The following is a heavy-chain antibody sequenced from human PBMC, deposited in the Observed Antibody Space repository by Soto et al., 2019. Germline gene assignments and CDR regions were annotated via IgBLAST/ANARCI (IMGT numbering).Heavy chain of an antibody. Sequence: GGSLRLSCAASGFTFSSYAMHWVRQAPGKGLEYVSAISSNGGSTYYANSVKGRFTISRDNSKNTLYLQMGSLRAEDMAVYYCARHSSSSSDYWGQGTLVTVSS. V-gene: IGHV3-64*01. CDR1: GFTFSSYA. D-gene: IGHD6-6*01. CDR3: ARHSSSSSDY. CDR2: ISSNGGST. J-gene: IGHJ4*02.